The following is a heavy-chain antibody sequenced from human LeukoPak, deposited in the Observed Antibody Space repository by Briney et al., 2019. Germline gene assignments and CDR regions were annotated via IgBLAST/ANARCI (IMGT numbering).Heavy chain of an antibody. CDR3: ARDRDDILTEYYYGMDV. J-gene: IGHJ6*02. Sequence: SVRVSCKASGYTFTSYGISWVRQAPGQGLEWMGWISAYNGNTHYAQKLQGRVTMTTDTSTSTAYMVLRSLRSDDTAVYYCARDRDDILTEYYYGMDVWGQGTTVTVSS. CDR2: ISAYNGNT. V-gene: IGHV1-18*01. D-gene: IGHD3-9*01. CDR1: GYTFTSYG.